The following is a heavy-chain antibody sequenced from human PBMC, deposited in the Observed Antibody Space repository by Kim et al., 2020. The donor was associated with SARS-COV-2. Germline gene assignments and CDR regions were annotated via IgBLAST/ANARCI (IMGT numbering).Heavy chain of an antibody. Sequence: ASVKVSCKASGYSFTSCYIHWVRQAPGQGLEWMGIIDPSGVSTDYAQKFQGRVSMTRDTSTSSVYIELSSLRSEDTAVYYCARDPRDTSMVKSYHYYYGMDVWGQGTTVTVSS. CDR2: IDPSGVST. CDR3: ARDPRDTSMVKSYHYYYGMDV. CDR1: GYSFTSCY. D-gene: IGHD5-18*01. J-gene: IGHJ6*02. V-gene: IGHV1-46*01.